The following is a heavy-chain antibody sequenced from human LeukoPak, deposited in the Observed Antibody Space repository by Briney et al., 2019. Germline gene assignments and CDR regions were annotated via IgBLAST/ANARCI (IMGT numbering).Heavy chain of an antibody. V-gene: IGHV4-59*01. CDR2: IYYSGST. CDR3: SKSDYYGASDY. D-gene: IGHD3-10*01. CDR1: GGSISPFY. J-gene: IGHJ4*02. Sequence: SETLSLTCNVSGGSISPFYWNWIRQAPGKGLEWIGYIYYSGSTSYNPALKSGGTISVDTFRNQLPLKLTSVTAADTAIYYCSKSDYYGASDYWGQGTLVTVSS.